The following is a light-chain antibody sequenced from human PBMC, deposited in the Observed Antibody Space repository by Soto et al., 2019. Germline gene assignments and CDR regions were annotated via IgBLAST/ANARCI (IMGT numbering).Light chain of an antibody. CDR3: SSYTSSSTGGV. CDR1: SSDVGGYNY. J-gene: IGLJ2*01. CDR2: EVS. V-gene: IGLV2-14*01. Sequence: QSVLTQPASVSGSPGQSITISCTGTSSDVGGYNYVSWYQQHPGKAPKLMIYEVSNRPSGVSNRFSGSKSGNTASLTISGLQAEDEADYYCSSYTSSSTGGVFGGGTQLTVL.